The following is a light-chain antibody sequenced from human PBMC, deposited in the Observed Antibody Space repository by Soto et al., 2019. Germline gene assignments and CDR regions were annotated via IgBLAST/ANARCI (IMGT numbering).Light chain of an antibody. CDR1: QSISSW. J-gene: IGKJ1*01. V-gene: IGKV1-5*03. Sequence: GDRVTITCRASQSISSWLAWYQQKPGKAPKLLIYKTSSLESGVPSRFSGSGSGTEFTLTISSLQPDDLATYYCQQYNSYPVTFGQGTKVEIK. CDR2: KTS. CDR3: QQYNSYPVT.